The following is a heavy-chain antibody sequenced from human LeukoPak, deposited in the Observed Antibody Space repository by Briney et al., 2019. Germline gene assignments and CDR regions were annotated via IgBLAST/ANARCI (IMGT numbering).Heavy chain of an antibody. V-gene: IGHV3-23*01. CDR1: GFIFSSYA. CDR2: ISGSGTTT. CDR3: AKAGHYGSGSYYSDY. J-gene: IGHJ4*02. Sequence: PGGSLRLSCAASGFIFSSYAMTWVRQAPGRGLEWLSTISGSGTTTYYVDSVKGRFTVSRDNSKNTLYLQMSSLRAGDTAVYYCAKAGHYGSGSYYSDYWGREPWSPSPQ. D-gene: IGHD3-10*01.